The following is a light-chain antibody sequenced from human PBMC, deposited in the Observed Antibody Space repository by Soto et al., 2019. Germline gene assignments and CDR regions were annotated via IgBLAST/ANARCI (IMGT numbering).Light chain of an antibody. CDR3: KSYAGSKPYG. CDR1: KNDIGVYDF. Sequence: QSALAQPPSASGSPGQSVTISCTGTKNDIGVYDFVSWYQHHPGKAPRLIIYEVVQRPSGVPDRFSGSKSGNTASLTVSGLQAADEADYFGKSYAGSKPYGFGRGTKVTVL. J-gene: IGLJ1*01. V-gene: IGLV2-8*01. CDR2: EVV.